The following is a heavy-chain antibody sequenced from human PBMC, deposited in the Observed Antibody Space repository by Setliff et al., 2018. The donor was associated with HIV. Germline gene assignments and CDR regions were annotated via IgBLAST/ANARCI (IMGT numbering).Heavy chain of an antibody. CDR1: GFTFRTFA. D-gene: IGHD1-26*01. J-gene: IGHJ6*03. CDR3: ARDARGNYHYYYYYMDV. CDR2: ISYDGSRT. V-gene: IGHV3-30*07. Sequence: LRLSCVASGFTFRTFAMHWVRQAPGKGLEWVSVISYDGSRTYYVDSVKGRFTISRDNSKNSLYLQMNSLRAEDTAVYYCARDARGNYHYYYYYMDVWGKGTTVTV.